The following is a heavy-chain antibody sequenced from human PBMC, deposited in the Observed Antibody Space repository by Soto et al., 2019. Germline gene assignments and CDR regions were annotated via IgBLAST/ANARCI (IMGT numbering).Heavy chain of an antibody. Sequence: QLQLQESGPGLVKPSETLSLTCTVSGGSVSSNSYSWGWIRQSPGKGLEWIGIIYSTENTYYHPSLLGRVTISADTYLNEFSLRLSSVTAAHTAVYYCARLNGYCVSTGCHGYYGMDVWGQGTTVTVSS. D-gene: IGHD2-2*03. CDR1: GGSVSSNSYS. CDR2: IYSTENT. V-gene: IGHV4-39*01. J-gene: IGHJ6*02. CDR3: ARLNGYCVSTGCHGYYGMDV.